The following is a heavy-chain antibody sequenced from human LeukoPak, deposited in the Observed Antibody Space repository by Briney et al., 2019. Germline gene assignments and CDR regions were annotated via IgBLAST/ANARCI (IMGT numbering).Heavy chain of an antibody. CDR3: ARDTYYYGSGSYYFDY. V-gene: IGHV4-38-2*02. CDR1: GYSISSGYY. CDR2: IHHSGST. J-gene: IGHJ4*02. Sequence: SETLSLTCTVSGYSISSGYYWGWIRQPPGKGLEWIGSIHHSGSTNYNPSLKSRVTISLDTSKNQFSLKLSSVTAADTAVYYCARDTYYYGSGSYYFDYWGQGTLVTVSS. D-gene: IGHD3-10*01.